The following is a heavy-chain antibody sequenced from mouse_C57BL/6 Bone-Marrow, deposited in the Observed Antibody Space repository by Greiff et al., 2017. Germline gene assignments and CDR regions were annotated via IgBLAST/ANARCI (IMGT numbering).Heavy chain of an antibody. D-gene: IGHD2-3*01. CDR3: ARGGWLLTWFAY. CDR1: GYAFSSSW. CDR2: IYPGDGDT. J-gene: IGHJ3*01. Sequence: QVQLQQSGPELVKPGASVKISCKASGYAFSSSWMNWVKQRPGKGLEWIGRIYPGDGDTNYTGKFKGKATLTADKSSSTAYMQLRSLTSEDSAVDFCARGGWLLTWFAYWGQGTLVTVSA. V-gene: IGHV1-82*01.